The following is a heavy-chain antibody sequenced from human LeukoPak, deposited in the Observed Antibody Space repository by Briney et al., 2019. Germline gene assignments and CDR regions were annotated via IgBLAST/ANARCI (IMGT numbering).Heavy chain of an antibody. CDR1: GFTFSSYW. V-gene: IGHV3-7*04. D-gene: IGHD2-15*01. J-gene: IGHJ5*02. CDR3: ARFGCSGGSCYDPWFDP. Sequence: PGGSLRLSCAASGFTFSSYWISWVRLAPGKGLEWVANVKQDGSEKYYVDSVKGRFTISRDNAKNSLYLQMNSLRAEDTAVYYCARFGCSGGSCYDPWFDPWGQGTLVTVSS. CDR2: VKQDGSEK.